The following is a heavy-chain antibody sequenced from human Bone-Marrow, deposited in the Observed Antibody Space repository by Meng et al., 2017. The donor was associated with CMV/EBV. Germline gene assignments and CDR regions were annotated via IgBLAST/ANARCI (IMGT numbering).Heavy chain of an antibody. V-gene: IGHV3-48*03. CDR2: ISSSGSAI. Sequence: GGSLRLSCAASGFTFNSYEMNWVRQAPGKGLEWVSYISSSGSAIYYADSVKGRFTSSRDNAKKSVFLQMNRLSVEDTATHYCARGTTATGALGFDRWGRGSLVTVSS. D-gene: IGHD1-1*01. J-gene: IGHJ5*02. CDR3: ARGTTATGALGFDR. CDR1: GFTFNSYE.